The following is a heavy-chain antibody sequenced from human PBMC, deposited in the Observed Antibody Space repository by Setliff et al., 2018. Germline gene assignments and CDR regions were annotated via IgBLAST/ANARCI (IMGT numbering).Heavy chain of an antibody. V-gene: IGHV3-23*01. J-gene: IGHJ4*02. Sequence: GGSLRRSCVASGFTFGAYTLTWVRQAPGKGLEFVSGVDQGANTYYGDSVKGRFTISRDNSQNTGYLQMTNLRVEDTAIYYCAKDRVPDGKWDFDSSGPGILVTASS. CDR2: VDQGANT. CDR1: GFTFGAYT. D-gene: IGHD2-8*01. CDR3: AKDRVPDGKWDFDS.